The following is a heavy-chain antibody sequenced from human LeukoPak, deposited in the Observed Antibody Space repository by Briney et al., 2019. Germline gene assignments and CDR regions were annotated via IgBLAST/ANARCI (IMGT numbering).Heavy chain of an antibody. J-gene: IGHJ4*02. CDR1: GFTFSSYN. CDR3: ARVLETDCRGGSCYSGLDY. Sequence: PGGSLRLSCAASGFTFSSYNMNWVRQAPGRGLEWVSSISRTGSYIYYADSVKGRFTLSRDNAQNSLYLQMNSLRVEDTAVYYCARVLETDCRGGSCYSGLDYWGQGTLVTVSS. CDR2: ISRTGSYI. V-gene: IGHV3-21*01. D-gene: IGHD2-15*01.